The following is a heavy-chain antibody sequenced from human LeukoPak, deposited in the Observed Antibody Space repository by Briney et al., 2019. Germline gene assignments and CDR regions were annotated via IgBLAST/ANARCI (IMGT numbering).Heavy chain of an antibody. CDR1: GYTFTSYF. Sequence: ASVKVSCKASGYTFTSYFMHWVRQAPGQGLEWMGRINPNSGGTNYAQKFQGRVTMTRDTSISTAYMELSRLRSDDTAVYYCAREYSGSYWSYWGQGTLVTVSS. J-gene: IGHJ4*02. CDR3: AREYSGSYWSY. CDR2: INPNSGGT. D-gene: IGHD1-26*01. V-gene: IGHV1-2*06.